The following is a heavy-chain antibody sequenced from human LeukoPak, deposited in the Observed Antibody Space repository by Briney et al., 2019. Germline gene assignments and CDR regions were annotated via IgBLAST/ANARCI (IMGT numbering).Heavy chain of an antibody. CDR2: ISGSGDAT. V-gene: IGHV3-23*01. CDR3: AKDLDEQQLGWNWFDP. J-gene: IGHJ5*02. Sequence: GGSLRLSCAAYGFTFNIFAMYWVRQAPGKGLEWVSAISGSGDATFYADSVRGRFTISRDNSRNRLYLQMNSLRAEDTAVYYCAKDLDEQQLGWNWFDPWGQGTLVTVSS. D-gene: IGHD6-13*01. CDR1: GFTFNIFA.